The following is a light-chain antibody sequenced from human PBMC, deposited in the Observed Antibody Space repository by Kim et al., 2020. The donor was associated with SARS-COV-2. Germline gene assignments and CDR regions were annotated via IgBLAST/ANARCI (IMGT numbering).Light chain of an antibody. J-gene: IGKJ1*01. V-gene: IGKV1-5*01. CDR3: QQYTSSYPT. Sequence: GNVVTITGRSSQGIVSWWAWYQQKPGKAPHLLLSDAYSVEIWVPSRFSGSGSETNFTLTITSLQPDDFATYYCQQYTSSYPTFGQGTKVYIK. CDR1: QGIVSW. CDR2: DAY.